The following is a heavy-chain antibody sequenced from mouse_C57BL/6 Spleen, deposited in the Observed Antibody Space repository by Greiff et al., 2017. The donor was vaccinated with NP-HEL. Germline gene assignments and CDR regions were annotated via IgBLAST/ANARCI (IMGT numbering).Heavy chain of an antibody. D-gene: IGHD1-1*01. Sequence: EVQLVESGGDLVKPGGSLKLSCAASGFTFSSYGMSWVRQTPDKRLEWVATISSGGSYTYYPDSVKGRFTISRDNAKNTLYLNMSSLKSEDTAMYYCARGDYYGSSSYYFDYWGQGTTLTVSS. CDR3: ARGDYYGSSSYYFDY. J-gene: IGHJ2*01. CDR2: ISSGGSYT. V-gene: IGHV5-6*01. CDR1: GFTFSSYG.